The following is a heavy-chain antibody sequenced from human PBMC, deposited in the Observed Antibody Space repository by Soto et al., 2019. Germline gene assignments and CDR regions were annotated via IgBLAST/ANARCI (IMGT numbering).Heavy chain of an antibody. CDR3: ARGRYGDY. Sequence: QVNLVQTGAEVRKPGASVKVSCKGSGYTFTSYGIAWVRQAPGQGLEWMGWISAHDDNTNYAQKAQGRGTVTRDTSTSTAYMGLRKLRPDDTAVYYWARGRYGDYWGQGALGTVAS. D-gene: IGHD1-1*01. CDR1: GYTFTSYG. CDR2: ISAHDDNT. J-gene: IGHJ4*02. V-gene: IGHV1-18*01.